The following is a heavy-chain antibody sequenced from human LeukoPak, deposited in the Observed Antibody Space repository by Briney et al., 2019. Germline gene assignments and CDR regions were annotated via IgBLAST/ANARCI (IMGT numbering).Heavy chain of an antibody. J-gene: IGHJ4*02. CDR3: GRAMGAAGHALPVDY. V-gene: IGHV3-7*01. CDR2: IKEDGSEK. CDR1: GFIFSSYW. Sequence: WGSLRLSCAVSGFIFSSYWMTWVRQAPGKGLEWVGNIKEDGSEKYYVETVKGRFSISRDNAKNSLYLQITSLRAEDTAVYYCGRAMGAAGHALPVDYWGQGTLVTVSS. D-gene: IGHD6-13*01.